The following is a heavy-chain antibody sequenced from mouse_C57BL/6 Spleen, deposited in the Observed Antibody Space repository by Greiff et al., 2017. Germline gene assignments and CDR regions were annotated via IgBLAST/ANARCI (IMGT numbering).Heavy chain of an antibody. J-gene: IGHJ2*01. CDR1: GYAFSSSW. Sequence: QVHVKQSGPELVKPGASVKISCKASGYAFSSSWMNWVKQRPGKGLEWIGRIYPGDGDTNYNGKFKGKATLTADKSSSTAYMQLSSLTSEDSAVYFCARKDYCSSYFDYWGQGTTLTVSS. CDR3: ARKDYCSSYFDY. V-gene: IGHV1-82*01. D-gene: IGHD1-1*01. CDR2: IYPGDGDT.